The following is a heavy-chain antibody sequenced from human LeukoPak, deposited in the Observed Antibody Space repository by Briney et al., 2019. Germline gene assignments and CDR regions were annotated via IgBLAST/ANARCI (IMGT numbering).Heavy chain of an antibody. CDR1: GFTFSSYW. J-gene: IGHJ6*03. D-gene: IGHD2-15*01. Sequence: GGSLRLSCAASGFTFSSYWMHWVRQAPGKGLVWVSRINSDGSSTNYADSVKGRFTISRDNAKNTLYLQMNSLRAEDTAVYYCARVPGGNSYYYYMDVWGKGTTVTVSS. CDR2: INSDGSST. V-gene: IGHV3-74*01. CDR3: ARVPGGNSYYYYMDV.